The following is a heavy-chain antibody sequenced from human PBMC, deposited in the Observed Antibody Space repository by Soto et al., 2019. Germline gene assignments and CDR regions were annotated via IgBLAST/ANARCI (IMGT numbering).Heavy chain of an antibody. CDR3: ACGDDYWYFDL. Sequence: GPSVKVSCKVSGYTLTELSMHWVRQAPGQGLEWMGRIIPILGIANYAQKFQGRVTITADKSTSTAYMELSSLRSEDTAVYYCACGDDYWYFDLWGRGTLVTVSS. D-gene: IGHD4-17*01. V-gene: IGHV1-69*02. J-gene: IGHJ2*01. CDR1: GYTLTELS. CDR2: IIPILGIA.